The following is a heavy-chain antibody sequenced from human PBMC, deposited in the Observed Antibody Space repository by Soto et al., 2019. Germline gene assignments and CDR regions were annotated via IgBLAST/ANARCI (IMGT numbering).Heavy chain of an antibody. CDR3: VRGPDYEGYFDY. V-gene: IGHV1-69*12. D-gene: IGHD3-22*01. Sequence: QVRLVQSGAEVKKTESSVKVSCEASGTTFSNFAIGWVRQAPGQGLEWMGGIILPFGTPNYAQKFQGRVTISADESMTTVYMELRGLRSGDTAVYYCVRGPDYEGYFDYWGQGTLVPVSS. J-gene: IGHJ4*02. CDR2: IILPFGTP. CDR1: GTTFSNFA.